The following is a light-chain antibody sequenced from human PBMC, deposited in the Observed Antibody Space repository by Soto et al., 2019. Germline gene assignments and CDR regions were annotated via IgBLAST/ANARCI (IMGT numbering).Light chain of an antibody. CDR1: QSVSSN. Sequence: VMAQFPATLSVSRWETVTISCRPSQSVSSNLAWYQQKPGQAPRLLIYGASTRATGIPARFSGSGSGTEFTLTISSLQSEDFAVYYCQQYNNWPPWTFGQGTKVDIK. J-gene: IGKJ1*01. V-gene: IGKV3-15*01. CDR3: QQYNNWPPWT. CDR2: GAS.